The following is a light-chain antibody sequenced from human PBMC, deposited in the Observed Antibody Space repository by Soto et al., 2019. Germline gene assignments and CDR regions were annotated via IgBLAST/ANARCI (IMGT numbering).Light chain of an antibody. V-gene: IGLV2-8*01. J-gene: IGLJ2*01. CDR2: EVS. CDR3: SSYAGSNLVV. CDR1: SSDVGNYKS. Sequence: QSALTQSPSASGSPGQSVTISCTGTSSDVGNYKSVSWYQQHPGKAPKLMIYEVSKRPSGVPDRFSGSKSGNTASLTVSGLQVEDEADYYCSSYAGSNLVVFGGGTKLTVL.